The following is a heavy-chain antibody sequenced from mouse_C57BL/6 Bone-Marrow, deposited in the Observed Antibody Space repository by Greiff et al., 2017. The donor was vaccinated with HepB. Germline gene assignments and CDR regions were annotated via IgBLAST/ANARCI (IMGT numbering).Heavy chain of an antibody. J-gene: IGHJ2*01. CDR3: TDYYGSREPPY. CDR2: IDPETGGT. V-gene: IGHV1-15*01. Sequence: QVQLKQSGAELVRPGASVTLSCKASGYTFTDYEMHWVKQTPVHGLEWIGAIDPETGGTAYNQKFKGKAILTADKSSSTAYMELRSLTSEDSAVYYCTDYYGSREPPYWGQGTTLTVSS. CDR1: GYTFTDYE. D-gene: IGHD1-1*01.